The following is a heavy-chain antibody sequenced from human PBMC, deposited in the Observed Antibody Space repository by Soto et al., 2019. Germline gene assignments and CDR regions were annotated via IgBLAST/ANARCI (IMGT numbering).Heavy chain of an antibody. D-gene: IGHD3-10*01. CDR3: ARDQVVVRGVFGY. CDR1: GFTFSSYG. J-gene: IGHJ4*02. CDR2: IWYDGSNK. Sequence: PGGSLRLSCAASGFTFSSYGMHWVRQAPGKGLEWVAVIWYDGSNKYYADSVKGRFTISRDNSKNTLYLQMNSLRAEDTAVYYWARDQVVVRGVFGYWGQGTLFTVSS. V-gene: IGHV3-33*01.